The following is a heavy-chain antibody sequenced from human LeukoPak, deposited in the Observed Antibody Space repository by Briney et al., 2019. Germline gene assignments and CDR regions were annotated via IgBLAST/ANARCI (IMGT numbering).Heavy chain of an antibody. J-gene: IGHJ4*02. CDR3: AKYSGSSTTWNAVDY. Sequence: PGGSLRLSCATSGFTFSSYWMSWVRQAPGKGLEWVANIKQDGSEKYFVDSVKGRFTISRDNSKNTLYLQMNSLRAEDTAVYYCAKYSGSSTTWNAVDYWGQGTLVTVSS. D-gene: IGHD1-1*01. CDR2: IKQDGSEK. V-gene: IGHV3-7*03. CDR1: GFTFSSYW.